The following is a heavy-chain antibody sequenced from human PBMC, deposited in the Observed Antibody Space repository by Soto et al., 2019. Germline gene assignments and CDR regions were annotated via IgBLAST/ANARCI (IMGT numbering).Heavy chain of an antibody. V-gene: IGHV3-48*01. D-gene: IGHD5-12*01. Sequence: EVQVVESGGGLVQPGGSLRLSCAASGFTFRDYSMNWVRQAPGKGLEWVGYISSIGTTTYYADPVRGRFTISRDNAKNSMYLQMTSLRVEDTALYYCTRDSGRREDYWGQGALVTVSS. CDR2: ISSIGTTT. CDR3: TRDSGRREDY. CDR1: GFTFRDYS. J-gene: IGHJ4*02.